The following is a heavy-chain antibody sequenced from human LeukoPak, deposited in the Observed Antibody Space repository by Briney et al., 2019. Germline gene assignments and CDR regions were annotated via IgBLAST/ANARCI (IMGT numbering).Heavy chain of an antibody. CDR1: GYTFTGYY. V-gene: IGHV1-2*02. J-gene: IGHJ4*02. Sequence: ASVKVSCTASGYTFTGYYMHWVRQAPGQGLEWMGWIHPNSGGTKYAQRFQGRVTVTRDTSISTVYMELSRLRSDDTAVYYCARWGKYYYVSSGYYWGQGTLLCVSS. D-gene: IGHD3-22*01. CDR3: ARWGKYYYVSSGYY. CDR2: IHPNSGGT.